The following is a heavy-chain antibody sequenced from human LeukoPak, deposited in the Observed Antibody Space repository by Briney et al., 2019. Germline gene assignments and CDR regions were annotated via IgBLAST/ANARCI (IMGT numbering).Heavy chain of an antibody. D-gene: IGHD6-6*01. Sequence: PGGSLRLSRAASGFTFSDYYMSWIRQAPGKGLEWVSYISSSGSTIYYADSVKGRFTISRDNVKNSLYLQMNSLRAEDTAVYYCARAGSSSSYYYYYMDVWGKGTTVTVSS. V-gene: IGHV3-11*01. J-gene: IGHJ6*03. CDR2: ISSSGSTI. CDR1: GFTFSDYY. CDR3: ARAGSSSSYYYYYMDV.